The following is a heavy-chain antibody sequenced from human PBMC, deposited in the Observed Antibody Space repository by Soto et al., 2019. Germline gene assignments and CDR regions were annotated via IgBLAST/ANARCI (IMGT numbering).Heavy chain of an antibody. Sequence: EVQLVESGGGLVQPGGSLRLSCAASGFTFSSYWMHWVRQAPGKGLVSVSRINSDGSSTSYADSVKGRFTISRDNAKNTLYLQMNSLRAEDTAVYYCARPLGYCSGGSCSYYYYGMDVWGQGTTVTVSS. CDR1: GFTFSSYW. J-gene: IGHJ6*02. CDR2: INSDGSST. V-gene: IGHV3-74*01. CDR3: ARPLGYCSGGSCSYYYYGMDV. D-gene: IGHD2-15*01.